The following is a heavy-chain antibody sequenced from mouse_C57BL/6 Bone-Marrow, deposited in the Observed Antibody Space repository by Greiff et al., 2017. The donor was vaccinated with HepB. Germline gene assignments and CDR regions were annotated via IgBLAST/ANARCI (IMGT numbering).Heavy chain of an antibody. V-gene: IGHV5-6*01. CDR3: ARKGGYFDV. Sequence: EVHLVESGGDLVKPGGSLKLSCAASGFTFSSYGMSWVRQTPDKRLEWVATISSGGSYTYYPDSVKGRFTISRDNAKNTLYLQMSSLKSEDTAMYYCARKGGYFDVWGTGTTVTVSS. CDR1: GFTFSSYG. J-gene: IGHJ1*03. CDR2: ISSGGSYT.